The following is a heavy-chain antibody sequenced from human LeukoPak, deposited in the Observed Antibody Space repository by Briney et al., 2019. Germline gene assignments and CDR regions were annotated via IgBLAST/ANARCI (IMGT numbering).Heavy chain of an antibody. CDR1: GFTFSSHG. CDR3: AKDRSSSWSSWDSRDPGYYFDY. D-gene: IGHD6-13*01. Sequence: PGGSLRLSCAASGFTFSSHGMHWVRQAPGKGLEWVAFIRYDGSNKYYADSVKGRFTISRDNSKNTLYLQMNSLRAEDTAVYYCAKDRSSSWSSWDSRDPGYYFDYWGQGTLVTVSS. CDR2: IRYDGSNK. V-gene: IGHV3-30*02. J-gene: IGHJ4*02.